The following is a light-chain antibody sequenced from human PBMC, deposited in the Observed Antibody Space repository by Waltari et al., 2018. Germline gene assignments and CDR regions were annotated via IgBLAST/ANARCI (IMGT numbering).Light chain of an antibody. J-gene: IGLJ2*01. CDR2: DVT. CDR3: SSYTTKNTII. V-gene: IGLV2-14*03. Sequence: QSALTQPASVSGSPGQSITISCVGSSSDVGAFEYVSWYQQHPGRAPRLITYDVTKWPSGISNRFSGSKSGNWASLSISGLQTEDEADYYCSSYTTKNTIIFGGGTKVTVL. CDR1: SSDVGAFEY.